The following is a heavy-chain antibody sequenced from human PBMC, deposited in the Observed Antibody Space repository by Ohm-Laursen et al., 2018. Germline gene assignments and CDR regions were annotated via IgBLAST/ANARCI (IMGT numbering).Heavy chain of an antibody. J-gene: IGHJ6*02. CDR3: ARGSGGGYSYEPHYYYYGMDV. CDR1: GFTFSSYE. Sequence: SLRLSCAASGFTFSSYEMNWVRQAPGKGLEWVSYISSSGSTIYYADSVKGRFTISRDNAKNSLYLQMNSLRAEDTAVYYCARGSGGGYSYEPHYYYYGMDVWGQGTTVTVSS. D-gene: IGHD5-18*01. V-gene: IGHV3-48*03. CDR2: ISSSGSTI.